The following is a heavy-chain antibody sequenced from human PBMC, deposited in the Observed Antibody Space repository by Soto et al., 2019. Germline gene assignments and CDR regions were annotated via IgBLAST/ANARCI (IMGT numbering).Heavy chain of an antibody. CDR3: SRGGYSSGWYDYFDY. CDR2: IYTSGST. J-gene: IGHJ4*02. Sequence: QVQLQESGPGLVKPSETLSLTCTVSGGSISSYYWSWIRQPAGKGLEWIGRIYTSGSTNYNPSLTRRITLSVYTSKNQLSLKLSSVTAADTAVYYWSRGGYSSGWYDYFDYWGQGTLVTVSS. V-gene: IGHV4-4*07. CDR1: GGSISSYY. D-gene: IGHD6-19*01.